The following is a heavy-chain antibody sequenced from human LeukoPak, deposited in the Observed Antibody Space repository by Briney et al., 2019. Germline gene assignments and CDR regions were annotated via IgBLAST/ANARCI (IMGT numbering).Heavy chain of an antibody. CDR3: ARRHDSSGYPPDAFDI. CDR1: GGSFSGYY. V-gene: IGHV4-34*01. Sequence: SETLSLTCAVYGGSFSGYYWSWIRQPPGKGLEWIGEINHSGSTNYNPSLKSRVTISVDTSKNQFSLKLSSVTAADTAVYYCARRHDSSGYPPDAFDIWGQGTMVTVSS. J-gene: IGHJ3*02. CDR2: INHSGST. D-gene: IGHD3-22*01.